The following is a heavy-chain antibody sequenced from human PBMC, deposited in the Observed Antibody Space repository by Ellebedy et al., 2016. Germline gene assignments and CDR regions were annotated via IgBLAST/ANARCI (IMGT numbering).Heavy chain of an antibody. CDR3: ARECPEKTAVDY. J-gene: IGHJ4*02. D-gene: IGHD2-21*02. V-gene: IGHV4-39*07. CDR1: GGSISSSSYY. Sequence: SETLSLTXTVSGGSISSSSYYWGWIRQPPGKGLEWIGSIYYSGSTYYNPSLKSRVTISVDTSKNQFSLKLSSVTAADTAVYYCARECPEKTAVDYWGQGTLVTVSS. CDR2: IYYSGST.